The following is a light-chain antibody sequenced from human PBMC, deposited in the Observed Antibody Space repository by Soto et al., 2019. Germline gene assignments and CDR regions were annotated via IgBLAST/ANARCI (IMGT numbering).Light chain of an antibody. CDR1: TGAVTSGFY. J-gene: IGLJ2*01. CDR3: LLYYGGARV. CDR2: NTN. Sequence: QTVVTQEPSLTVSPGGTVTLTCASSTGAVTSGFYPNWFQQKPGQAPRPLIYNTNNKHSWTPARFSGSLLGGKAALTLSGVQPEDEAEYYCLLYYGGARVFGGGTKLTV. V-gene: IGLV7-43*01.